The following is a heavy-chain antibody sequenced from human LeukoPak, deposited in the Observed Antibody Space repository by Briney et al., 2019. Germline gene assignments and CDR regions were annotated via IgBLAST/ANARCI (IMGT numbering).Heavy chain of an antibody. V-gene: IGHV4-39*01. CDR2: IYYSGNT. CDR1: GASIISTSYY. Sequence: PSETLSLTCTVSGASIISTSYYWGWIRQPPGKGLEWIGSIYYSGNTYYNPSLKSRVTISVDTSKNQFSLKLSSVTAADTAVYYCARRNPTHNWFDPWGQGTLVTVSS. J-gene: IGHJ5*02. CDR3: ARRNPTHNWFDP.